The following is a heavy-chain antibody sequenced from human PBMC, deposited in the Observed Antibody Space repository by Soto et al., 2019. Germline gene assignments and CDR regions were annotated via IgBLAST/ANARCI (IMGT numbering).Heavy chain of an antibody. D-gene: IGHD3-10*01. CDR3: DRGWFGTDV. Sequence: EVQLVESGGGLVQPGGSLRLSCAASGFTLSGRSMHWVRQAPGKGLGWVSGIDNAGTDSTYADSVKGRFTSSRDNAKNMLYLQMNILRVEDTAVYYCDRGWFGTDVWGKGTTVTVSS. CDR1: GFTLSGRS. J-gene: IGHJ6*04. V-gene: IGHV3-74*01. CDR2: IDNAGTDS.